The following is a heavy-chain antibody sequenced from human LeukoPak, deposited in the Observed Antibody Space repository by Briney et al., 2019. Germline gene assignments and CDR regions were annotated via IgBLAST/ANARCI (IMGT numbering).Heavy chain of an antibody. CDR3: ARIYCSSGSCFEYFQH. V-gene: IGHV3-7*01. D-gene: IGHD2-15*01. CDR2: IKQDGSEK. Sequence: GGSLRLSCAASGFALSSYWMTWVRQAPGKGLEWVANIKQDGSEKYYVDSVKGRFTISRDNAKNSLFLQMNSLRAEDTAVYYCARIYCSSGSCFEYFQHWGQGTLVTVSS. CDR1: GFALSSYW. J-gene: IGHJ1*01.